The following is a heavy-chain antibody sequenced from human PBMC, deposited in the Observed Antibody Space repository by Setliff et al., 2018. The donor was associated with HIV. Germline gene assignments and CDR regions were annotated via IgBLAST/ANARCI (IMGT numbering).Heavy chain of an antibody. V-gene: IGHV4-59*01. CDR2: IYNSGRT. Sequence: SETLSLTCAVYGGSLSGYHWSWIRQSPGKGLEWIGYIYNSGRTNYNPSLTSRISSSLDVSKNQLSLRLRSVTAADTAIYYCARGVAPPLAGDVWSGNGLWGQGTQVTVSS. D-gene: IGHD3-3*01. CDR3: ARGVAPPLAGDVWSGNGL. J-gene: IGHJ4*02. CDR1: GGSLSGYH.